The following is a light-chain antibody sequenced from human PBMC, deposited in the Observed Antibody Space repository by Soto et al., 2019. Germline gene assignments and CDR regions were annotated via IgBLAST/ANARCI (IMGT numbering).Light chain of an antibody. CDR1: SSDVGDYNY. CDR2: EVS. CDR3: SSYTGSSNLVF. V-gene: IGLV2-8*01. J-gene: IGLJ2*01. Sequence: QSVLTQPPSASGSPGQSVTISCTGTSSDVGDYNYVSWYQQHPGKAPKLMIYEVSKRPSRVPDRFSGSKSGNTASLTVSGLQGEDEADYYCSSYTGSSNLVFFAGGTKLTVL.